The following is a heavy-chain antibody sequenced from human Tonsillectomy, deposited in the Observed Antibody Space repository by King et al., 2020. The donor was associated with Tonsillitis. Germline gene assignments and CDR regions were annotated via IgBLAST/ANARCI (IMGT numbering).Heavy chain of an antibody. CDR3: ARDARYYDSRVYPYFFDY. D-gene: IGHD3-22*01. Sequence: QLQESGPGLVKPSETLSLTCAVSGYSISSGYYWGWIRQPPGKGLEWIGSIYHSGSSYYNQSLKSRVTLSVDTSKNKFSLKLSSVTAADTAVYYFARDARYYDSRVYPYFFDYWGQGTLVTVSS. J-gene: IGHJ4*02. CDR2: IYHSGSS. V-gene: IGHV4-38-2*02. CDR1: GYSISSGYY.